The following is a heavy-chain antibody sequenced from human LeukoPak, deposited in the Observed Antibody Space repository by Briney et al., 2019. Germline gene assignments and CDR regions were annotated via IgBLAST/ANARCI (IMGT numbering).Heavy chain of an antibody. J-gene: IGHJ4*02. D-gene: IGHD3-22*01. CDR3: AREGSVSSGYDY. Sequence: SVKVSCKASGGTFSSYAICWVRQAPGQGLEWMGRIIPILGIANYAQKFQGRVTITADKSTSTAYMELSSLRSEDTAVYYCAREGSVSSGYDYWGQGTLVTVSS. CDR1: GGTFSSYA. V-gene: IGHV1-69*04. CDR2: IIPILGIA.